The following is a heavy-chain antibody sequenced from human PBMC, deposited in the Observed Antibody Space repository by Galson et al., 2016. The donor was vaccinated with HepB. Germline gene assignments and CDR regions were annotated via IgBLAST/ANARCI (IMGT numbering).Heavy chain of an antibody. V-gene: IGHV3-23*01. J-gene: IGHJ4*02. CDR1: GFIFSSFG. D-gene: IGHD3-3*01. Sequence: SLRLSCAASGFIFSSFGMIWVRQAPGKGLEWISGISGGGASTYYVDSVKDRFTISRDNDKNRLFLQMNSLRAEDTALYDCAKSKARYDFWSGYDFWGQGIVVTVS. CDR2: ISGGGAST. CDR3: AKSKARYDFWSGYDF.